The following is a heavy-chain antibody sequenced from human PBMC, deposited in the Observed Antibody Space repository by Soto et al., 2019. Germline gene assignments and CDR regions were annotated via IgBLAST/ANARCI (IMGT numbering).Heavy chain of an antibody. CDR2: IYYSGST. Sequence: SETLSLTCTVSGGSISSYYWSWIRQPPGKGLEWIGYIYYSGSTNYNPSLKSRVTISVDTSKNQFSLKLSSVTAADTAVYYCATRNYGDYLKDWYFDLWGRGTLVTVSS. V-gene: IGHV4-59*08. CDR1: GGSISSYY. J-gene: IGHJ2*01. CDR3: ATRNYGDYLKDWYFDL. D-gene: IGHD4-17*01.